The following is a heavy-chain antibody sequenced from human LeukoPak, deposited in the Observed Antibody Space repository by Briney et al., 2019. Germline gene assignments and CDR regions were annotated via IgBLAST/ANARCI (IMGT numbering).Heavy chain of an antibody. CDR1: GYTFTSYD. J-gene: IGHJ4*02. CDR2: MNPNSGNT. V-gene: IGHV1-8*01. D-gene: IGHD3-9*01. CDR3: ARGVRRYFDWLFRDGYFDY. Sequence: ASVKVSCKASGYTFTSYDINWVRQATGQGLEWMGWMNPNSGNTGYAQKLQGRVTMTRNTSISTAYMELSSLRSEDTAVYYCARGVRRYFDWLFRDGYFDYWGQGTLVTVSS.